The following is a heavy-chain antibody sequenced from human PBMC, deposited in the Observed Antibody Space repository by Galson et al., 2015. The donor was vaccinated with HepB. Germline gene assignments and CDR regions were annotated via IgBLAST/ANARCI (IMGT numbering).Heavy chain of an antibody. J-gene: IGHJ3*02. Sequence: SLRLSCAASGFTFSDYYMSWIRQAPGKGLEWVSYISSSGSIIYYADSVQGRFTISRDNAKNSLYLQVNSLRAEDTAVYYCARDGQTEPFYYDSSGAFDIWGQGTMVSVSS. CDR3: ARDGQTEPFYYDSSGAFDI. CDR2: ISSSGSII. CDR1: GFTFSDYY. V-gene: IGHV3-11*01. D-gene: IGHD3-22*01.